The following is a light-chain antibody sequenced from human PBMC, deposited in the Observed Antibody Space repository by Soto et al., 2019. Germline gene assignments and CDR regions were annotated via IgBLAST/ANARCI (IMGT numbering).Light chain of an antibody. J-gene: IGLJ1*01. CDR2: DDS. CDR1: SSDVGAFNY. Sequence: QSVLTQPASVSGSPGQSIAISCTGTSSDVGAFNYVSWYQQHPGKAPKFMIFDDSSRPSGVSDRFSGSKSGNTASLTISGLQTEDEADYYCASYTTSSTYVFGTGTKLTVL. CDR3: ASYTTSSTYV. V-gene: IGLV2-14*03.